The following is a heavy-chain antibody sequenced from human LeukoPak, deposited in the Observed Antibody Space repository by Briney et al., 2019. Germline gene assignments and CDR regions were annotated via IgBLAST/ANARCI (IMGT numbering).Heavy chain of an antibody. V-gene: IGHV3-74*01. CDR2: INSDGSST. Sequence: GGSLRLSCAASGFTFSSYWMHWVRQAPGKGLVWVSRINSDGSSTSYADSVKGRFTISRDNAKNTLYLQMNSLRAEDTAVYYCARADYYDSSGYLDPWDYWGQGTLVTVSS. CDR3: ARADYYDSSGYLDPWDY. CDR1: GFTFSSYW. D-gene: IGHD3-22*01. J-gene: IGHJ4*02.